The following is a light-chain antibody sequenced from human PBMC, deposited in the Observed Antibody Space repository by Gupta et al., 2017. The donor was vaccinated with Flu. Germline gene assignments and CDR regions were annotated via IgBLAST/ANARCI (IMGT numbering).Light chain of an antibody. V-gene: IGLV3-1*01. CDR2: KNS. CDR1: QLGDKY. Sequence: SYELPQPPSVSASPGQTASITCSGDQLGDKYCYWHQQKPAQSLVLVIYKNSKRTSASPERSSGSDSATTATLTMSGTEAVDDYYYYSQAWDSSTWVFGGGTKLTVL. J-gene: IGLJ3*02. CDR3: QAWDSSTWV.